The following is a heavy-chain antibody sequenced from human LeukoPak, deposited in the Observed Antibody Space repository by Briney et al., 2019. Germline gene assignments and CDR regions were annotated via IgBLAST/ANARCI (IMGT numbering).Heavy chain of an antibody. J-gene: IGHJ5*02. V-gene: IGHV3-23*01. CDR2: ISGSGGST. CDR3: AKDNYDSRIIYWFDP. CDR1: GFNVSSNY. D-gene: IGHD3-22*01. Sequence: PGGSLRLSCAASGFNVSSNYMSWVRQAPGKGLEWVSAISGSGGSTYYADSVKGRFTISRDNSKNTLYLQMNSLRAEDTAVYYCAKDNYDSRIIYWFDPWGQGTLVTVSS.